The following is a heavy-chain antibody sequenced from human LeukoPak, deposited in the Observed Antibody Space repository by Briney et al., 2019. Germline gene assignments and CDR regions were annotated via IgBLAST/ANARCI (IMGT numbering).Heavy chain of an antibody. CDR3: ARGTDCSGNSCYGDFDY. D-gene: IGHD2-15*01. CDR1: GGTFSSYA. Sequence: SVKVSCKASGGTFSSYAISWVRQAPGQGLEWMGGIIPIFGTANYAQKFQGRVTITAGESTSTAYMELSSLRSEDTAVYYCARGTDCSGNSCYGDFDYWGQGTLVTVSS. V-gene: IGHV1-69*13. CDR2: IIPIFGTA. J-gene: IGHJ4*02.